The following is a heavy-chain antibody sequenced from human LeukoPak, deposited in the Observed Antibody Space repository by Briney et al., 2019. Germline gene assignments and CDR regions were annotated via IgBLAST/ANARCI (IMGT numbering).Heavy chain of an antibody. J-gene: IGHJ4*02. D-gene: IGHD6-19*01. Sequence: GESLKISCKGSGYSFSSDWIGWVRQMPGKGLGCMGIVYPGDSETRYSPSFQGQVTISADKSINTAYLQWSSLKASDTAIYYCARFSGSDWNIYYFDYWGQGTLVTVSS. CDR3: ARFSGSDWNIYYFDY. CDR1: GYSFSSDW. V-gene: IGHV5-51*01. CDR2: VYPGDSET.